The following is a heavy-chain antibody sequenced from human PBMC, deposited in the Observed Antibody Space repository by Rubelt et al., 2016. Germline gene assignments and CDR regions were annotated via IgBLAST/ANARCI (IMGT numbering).Heavy chain of an antibody. V-gene: IGHV4-34*01. J-gene: IGHJ3*02. CDR1: DGSFSGYY. D-gene: IGHD2-2*01. CDR2: INHSGST. Sequence: QLQLQQWGAGPLKHSATLSLTCDVYDGSFSGYYWSWIRQPPVKWLEWIGEINHSGSTNDNPSPNSRDTISVARHKTQFYLKLIVVTSCATVWYYCARGPPVAVLRGGAFDIWGQGTMVTVSS. CDR3: ARGPPVAVLRGGAFDI.